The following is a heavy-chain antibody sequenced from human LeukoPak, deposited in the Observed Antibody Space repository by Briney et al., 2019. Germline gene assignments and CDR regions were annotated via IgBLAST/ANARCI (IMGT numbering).Heavy chain of an antibody. J-gene: IGHJ4*02. CDR3: ARVGGWNYYGSGSYFDY. CDR2: IYYSGST. V-gene: IGHV4-61*05. CDR1: GGSISSSSYY. Sequence: SETLSLTCTVSGGSISSSSYYWGWIRQPPGKGLEWIGYIYYSGSTNYNPSLKSRVTISVDTSKNQFSLKLSSVTAADTAVYYCARVGGWNYYGSGSYFDYWGQGTLVTVSS. D-gene: IGHD3-10*01.